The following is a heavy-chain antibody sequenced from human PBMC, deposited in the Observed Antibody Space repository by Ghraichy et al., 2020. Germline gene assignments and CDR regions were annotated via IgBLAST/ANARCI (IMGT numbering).Heavy chain of an antibody. V-gene: IGHV3-74*01. CDR2: INSDGSST. D-gene: IGHD5-12*01. CDR3: ARPRGYSGSSDAFDI. Sequence: LSLTCAASGFTFSSYWMHWVRQAPGKGLVWVSRINSDGSSTSYADSVKGRFTISRDNAKNTLYLQMNSLRAEDTAVYYCARPRGYSGSSDAFDIWGQGTMVTVSS. J-gene: IGHJ3*02. CDR1: GFTFSSYW.